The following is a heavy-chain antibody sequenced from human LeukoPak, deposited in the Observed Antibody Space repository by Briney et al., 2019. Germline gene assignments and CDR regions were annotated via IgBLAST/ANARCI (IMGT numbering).Heavy chain of an antibody. J-gene: IGHJ4*02. CDR3: AKGFGYSYGYGLDY. Sequence: GGSLRLSCAASGFTFSSYAMSWVRQAPGKGLAWVSAISGSGGSTYYADSVKGRFTISRDNSKNTLYLQMNSLRAEDTAVYYCAKGFGYSYGYGLDYWGQGTLVTVSS. D-gene: IGHD5-18*01. V-gene: IGHV3-23*01. CDR1: GFTFSSYA. CDR2: ISGSGGST.